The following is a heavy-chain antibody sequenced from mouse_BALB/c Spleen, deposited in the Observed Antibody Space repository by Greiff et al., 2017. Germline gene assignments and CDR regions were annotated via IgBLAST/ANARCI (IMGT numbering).Heavy chain of an antibody. CDR1: GFTFSSYG. V-gene: IGHV5-6-3*01. D-gene: IGHD1-1*01. CDR2: INSNGGST. CDR3: ARDYYGSSLWFAY. Sequence: EVQLQESGGGLVQPGGSLKLSCAASGFTFSSYGMSWVRQTPDKRLELVATINSNGGSTYYPDSVKGRFTISRDNAKNTLYLQMSSLKSEDTAMYYCARDYYGSSLWFAYWGQGTLVTVSA. J-gene: IGHJ3*01.